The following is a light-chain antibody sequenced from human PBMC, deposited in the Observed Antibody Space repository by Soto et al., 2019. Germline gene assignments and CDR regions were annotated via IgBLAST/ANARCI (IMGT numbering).Light chain of an antibody. Sequence: QSVLTQPPSVSVAPRQRVTISCSGSSSNIGNNAVNWYQQLPGKAPKLLIYYDDLLPSGVSDRFSGSKSGTSASLAISGLQSEDQADYYCAAWDDSLNGYVFGTATKLTVL. CDR1: SSNIGNNA. V-gene: IGLV1-36*01. CDR3: AAWDDSLNGYV. CDR2: YDD. J-gene: IGLJ1*01.